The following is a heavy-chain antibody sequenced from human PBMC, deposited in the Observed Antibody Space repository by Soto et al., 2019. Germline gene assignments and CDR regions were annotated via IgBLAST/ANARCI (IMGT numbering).Heavy chain of an antibody. CDR1: GYTFTSYG. CDR2: ISAYNGNT. V-gene: IGHV1-18*01. Sequence: QVQLVQSGAEVKKPGASVKVSCKASGYTFTSYGISWVRQAPGQGLEWMGWISAYNGNTNYAQKLQGRVTMTTDTSTSTGYKELRSLRSGDTAVYYCARAIGIAAAGGMSYYYYGMDVWGQGTTVTVSS. CDR3: ARAIGIAAAGGMSYYYYGMDV. D-gene: IGHD6-13*01. J-gene: IGHJ6*02.